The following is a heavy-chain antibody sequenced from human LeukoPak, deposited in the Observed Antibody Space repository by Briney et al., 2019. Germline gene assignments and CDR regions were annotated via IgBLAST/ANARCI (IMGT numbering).Heavy chain of an antibody. CDR3: ARGGDSSSWYAPLYYYYYMDV. J-gene: IGHJ6*03. Sequence: APVKVSCKASGYTFTSYDINWVRQATGQGLEWMGWMNPNSGNTGYAQKFQGRVTMTRNTSISTAYMELSSLRSEDTAVYYCARGGDSSSWYAPLYYYYYMDVWGKGTTVTISS. D-gene: IGHD6-13*01. V-gene: IGHV1-8*01. CDR2: MNPNSGNT. CDR1: GYTFTSYD.